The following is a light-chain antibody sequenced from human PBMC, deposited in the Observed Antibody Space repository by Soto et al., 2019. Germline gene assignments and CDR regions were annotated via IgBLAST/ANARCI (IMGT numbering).Light chain of an antibody. J-gene: IGKJ1*01. CDR3: QQYNSWPRT. V-gene: IGKV3-15*01. CDR2: GAS. Sequence: IEMTQSPATLSVSLGERATLSCRASRSVSSNFAWYQQKPGQAPRLLIYGASTRASDVPVRFSGSGSGTEFTLTSSSLQSEDFAVYYWQQYNSWPRTFGQGTKVEIK. CDR1: RSVSSN.